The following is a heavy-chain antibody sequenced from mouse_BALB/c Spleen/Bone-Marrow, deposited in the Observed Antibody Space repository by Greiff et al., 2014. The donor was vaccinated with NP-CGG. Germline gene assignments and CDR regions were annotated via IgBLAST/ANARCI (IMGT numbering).Heavy chain of an antibody. D-gene: IGHD1-1*01. Sequence: EVQLVESGAELVKPGASVKLSCTASGFNIKDTYMHWVKQRPEQGLEWIGGIDPANGNTKYDPKFQGKATITAGTSSNTAYLQLSSLTSEDTAVYYCAIYYYGSSGFAYWGQGTLVTVSA. V-gene: IGHV14-3*02. CDR1: GFNIKDTY. CDR2: IDPANGNT. J-gene: IGHJ3*01. CDR3: AIYYYGSSGFAY.